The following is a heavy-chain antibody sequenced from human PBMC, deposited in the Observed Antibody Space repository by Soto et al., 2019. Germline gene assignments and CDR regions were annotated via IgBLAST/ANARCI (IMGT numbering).Heavy chain of an antibody. CDR2: ISYDGTNK. CDR1: GFTFSSYG. J-gene: IGHJ6*02. V-gene: IGHV3-30*18. D-gene: IGHD5-18*01. CDR3: VKTRGYSYDYGMGV. Sequence: QVQLVESGGGVVQPGRSLRLSCTASGFTFSSYGMHWVRQAAGKGLEWVTVISYDGTNKYYADSVKGRFTISRDNSKNTLYLQMNSLRAEDTAVYYCVKTRGYSYDYGMGVWGQGTTVTVSS.